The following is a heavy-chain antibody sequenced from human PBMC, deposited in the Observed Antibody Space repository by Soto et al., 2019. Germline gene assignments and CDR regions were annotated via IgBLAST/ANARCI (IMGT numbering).Heavy chain of an antibody. V-gene: IGHV3-11*01. CDR2: ISSSDSII. D-gene: IGHD3-22*01. J-gene: IGHJ4*02. CDR1: GFAFSDYY. Sequence: GGSLRLSCAASGFAFSDYYMSWIRQAPGKGLEWVSYISSSDSIIYYADSVKGRFTISRDNAKNSLYLQMNSLRAEDTAVYYCARDLGYYDSSGYFDYWGQGTLVTVSS. CDR3: ARDLGYYDSSGYFDY.